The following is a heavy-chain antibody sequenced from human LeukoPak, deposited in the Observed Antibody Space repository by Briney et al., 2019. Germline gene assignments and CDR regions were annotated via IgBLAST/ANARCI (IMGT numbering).Heavy chain of an antibody. CDR2: IYYSGST. CDR3: ARDKKGDYYDSSGPPDAFDI. J-gene: IGHJ3*02. D-gene: IGHD3-22*01. CDR1: GYSISSGYY. V-gene: IGHV4-38-2*02. Sequence: SETLSLTCTVSGYSISSGYYWGWIRQPPGKGLEWIGSIYYSGSTYYNPSLKSRVTISVDTSKNQFSLKLSSVTAADTAVYYCARDKKGDYYDSSGPPDAFDIWGQGTMVTVSS.